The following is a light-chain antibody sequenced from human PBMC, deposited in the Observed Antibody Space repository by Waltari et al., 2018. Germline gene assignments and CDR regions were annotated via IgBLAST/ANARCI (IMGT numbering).Light chain of an antibody. CDR3: QSADSSGSVV. CDR1: ALSKQY. J-gene: IGLJ2*01. Sequence: SFELTQPPSLSLSPGQTARITCSGDALSKQYAHWHQQRPGLAPVLVIYKDSERPSGIPGRFSGSSSGTTVTLTISGVQAEDEADYYCQSADSSGSVVFGGGTKLTVL. V-gene: IGLV3-25*03. CDR2: KDS.